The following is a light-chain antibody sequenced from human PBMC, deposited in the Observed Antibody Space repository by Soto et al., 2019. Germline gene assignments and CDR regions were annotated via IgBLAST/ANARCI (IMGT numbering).Light chain of an antibody. CDR2: GAS. V-gene: IGKV3-20*01. Sequence: EIVLTQSPGTLSLSPGDRATLSCRASQTVSNNYLAWCQQKPGQAPRLLFFGASIRATGLPDRFSGGGSGTDFTLTISRLEPEDFAVYYCQQYGSSPGTFGQGTKVDIK. CDR1: QTVSNNY. CDR3: QQYGSSPGT. J-gene: IGKJ1*01.